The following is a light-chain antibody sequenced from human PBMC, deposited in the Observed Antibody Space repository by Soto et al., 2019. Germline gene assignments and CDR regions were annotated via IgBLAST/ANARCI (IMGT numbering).Light chain of an antibody. J-gene: IGKJ4*01. CDR1: QNIDTW. CDR3: MQALQTTLS. CDR2: GAS. V-gene: IGKV1-5*01. Sequence: DIQMTQSPSTLSASIGDRVTITCRASQNIDTWLAWFQQKPGKAPKLLIYGASTLESGVPSRFSGSGSGTEFALTISGLQPDDFATYYCMQALQTTLSFGGGTKVELK.